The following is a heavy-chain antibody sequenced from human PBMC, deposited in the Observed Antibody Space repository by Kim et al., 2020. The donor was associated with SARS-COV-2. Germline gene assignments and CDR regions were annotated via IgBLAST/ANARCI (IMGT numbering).Heavy chain of an antibody. V-gene: IGHV3-23*01. D-gene: IGHD3-22*01. CDR1: GFTFSSYA. Sequence: GGSLRLSCAASGFTFSSYAMSWVRQAPGKGLEWVSAISGSGGSTYYADSVKGRFTISRDNSKNTLYLQMNSLRAEDTAVYYCAKNPTMIVVVITGEIPIFDYWGQGTLVTVSS. J-gene: IGHJ4*02. CDR2: ISGSGGST. CDR3: AKNPTMIVVVITGEIPIFDY.